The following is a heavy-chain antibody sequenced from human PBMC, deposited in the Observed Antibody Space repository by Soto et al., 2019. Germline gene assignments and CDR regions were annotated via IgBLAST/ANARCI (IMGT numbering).Heavy chain of an antibody. J-gene: IGHJ2*01. Sequence: QVQLQESGPGMVKPSQTLSLTCTVSGGAIGSGGYYWSWIRQHPGKGLEWIGYSYYSGSTYYNPSLKSRVTISVDTSKNQFSLKLSSVTAADTAVYYCARDATYYYDSSGYWYFDLWGRGTLVTVSS. D-gene: IGHD3-22*01. CDR3: ARDATYYYDSSGYWYFDL. CDR2: SYYSGST. V-gene: IGHV4-31*03. CDR1: GGAIGSGGYY.